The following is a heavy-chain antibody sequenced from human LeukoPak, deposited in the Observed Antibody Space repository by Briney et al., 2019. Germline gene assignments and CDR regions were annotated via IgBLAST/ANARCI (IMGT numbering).Heavy chain of an antibody. Sequence: GESLKISCKCSGYSFTSYWIGWVRQMPGKGLEWRWIIYPGDSDTRYSPSFQGQVTISADKSISTAYLQWSSLKASDTAMYSCARLQGGGYYYDSSGYPIEAFDIWGQGTMVTVSS. CDR2: IYPGDSDT. CDR1: GYSFTSYW. J-gene: IGHJ3*02. CDR3: ARLQGGGYYYDSSGYPIEAFDI. D-gene: IGHD3-22*01. V-gene: IGHV5-51*01.